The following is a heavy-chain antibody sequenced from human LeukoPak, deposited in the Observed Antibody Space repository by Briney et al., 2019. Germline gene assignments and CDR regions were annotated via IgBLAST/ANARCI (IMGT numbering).Heavy chain of an antibody. D-gene: IGHD3-22*01. CDR1: GFTFSSYG. J-gene: IGHJ4*02. Sequence: PGGSLRLSCAASGFTFSSYGLHWVRQAPDKGLEWVAFISYDGSNKFYGDSVKGRFTISRDNSKNTLYLQMNSLRTEDTAVYYCAKDLFYYEKGGFDYWGEGALVTVSS. V-gene: IGHV3-30*18. CDR2: ISYDGSNK. CDR3: AKDLFYYEKGGFDY.